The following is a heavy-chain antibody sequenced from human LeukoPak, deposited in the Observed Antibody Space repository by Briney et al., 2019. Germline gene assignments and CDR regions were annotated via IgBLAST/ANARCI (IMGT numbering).Heavy chain of an antibody. D-gene: IGHD3-9*01. J-gene: IGHJ4*02. Sequence: ASVKVSCKASGYTFTSYGISWVRQAPGQGLEWMGWISAYNGNTNYAQKLQGRVTMTADTSTSTAYMELRSLRSDDTAVYYCAAGTRLDWLFDYWGQGTLVTVSS. CDR2: ISAYNGNT. CDR1: GYTFTSYG. CDR3: AAGTRLDWLFDY. V-gene: IGHV1-18*01.